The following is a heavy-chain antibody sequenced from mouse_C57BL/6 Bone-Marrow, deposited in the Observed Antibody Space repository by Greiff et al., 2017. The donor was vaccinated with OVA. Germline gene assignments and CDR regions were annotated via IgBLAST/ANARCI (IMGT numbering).Heavy chain of an antibody. J-gene: IGHJ2*01. CDR1: GFNIKDDY. CDR2: IDPENGDT. CDR3: TLYYYGSSYGGYFDY. Sequence: EVQLQQSGAELVRPGASVKLSCTASGFNIKDDYMHWVKQRPEQGLEWIGWIDPENGDTEYASKFQGKATITADTSSNTAYLQLSSLTSEDTAVYYCTLYYYGSSYGGYFDYWGQGTTLTVSS. V-gene: IGHV14-4*01. D-gene: IGHD1-1*01.